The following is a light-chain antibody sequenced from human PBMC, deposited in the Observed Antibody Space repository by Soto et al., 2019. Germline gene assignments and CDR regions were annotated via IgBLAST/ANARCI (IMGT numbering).Light chain of an antibody. V-gene: IGKV3-20*01. Sequence: EIVLTQSPGTLSLSPGQRATLSCRASQSINNYLAWYQQKRGQAPRLLIHGASTRSTGIPDRFGGSGSGTDYTLTINRLEPEEFAVYYCQDYVSSPFSFGPGTKLDSK. J-gene: IGKJ3*01. CDR3: QDYVSSPFS. CDR1: QSINNY. CDR2: GAS.